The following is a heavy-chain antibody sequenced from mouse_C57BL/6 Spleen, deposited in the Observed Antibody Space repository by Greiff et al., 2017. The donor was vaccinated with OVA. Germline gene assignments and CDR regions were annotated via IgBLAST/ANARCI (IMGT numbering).Heavy chain of an antibody. CDR2: INPNNGGT. D-gene: IGHD3-2*02. V-gene: IGHV1-26*01. CDR3: ARDSSGAYYLDY. CDR1: GYTFTDYY. J-gene: IGHJ2*01. Sequence: VQLQQSGPELVKPGASVKISCKASGYTFTDYYMNWVKQSHGKSLEWIGDINPNNGGTSYNQKFKGKATLTVDKSSSTAYMELRSLTSEDSAVYYCARDSSGAYYLDYWGQGTTLTVSS.